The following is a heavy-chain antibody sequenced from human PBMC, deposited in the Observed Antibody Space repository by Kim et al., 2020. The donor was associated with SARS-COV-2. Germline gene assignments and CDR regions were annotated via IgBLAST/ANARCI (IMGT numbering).Heavy chain of an antibody. V-gene: IGHV1-2*02. Sequence: ASVKVSCKASGYTFTGYYMHWVRQAPGQGLEWMGWINPNSGGTNYAQKFQGRVTMTRDTSISTAYMELSRLRSDDTAVYYCASRPYYDISYGMDVWGQGTTVTVSS. CDR1: GYTFTGYY. D-gene: IGHD3-9*01. CDR2: INPNSGGT. CDR3: ASRPYYDISYGMDV. J-gene: IGHJ6*02.